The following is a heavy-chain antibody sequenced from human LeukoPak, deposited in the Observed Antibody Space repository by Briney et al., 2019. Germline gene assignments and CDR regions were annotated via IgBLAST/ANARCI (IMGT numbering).Heavy chain of an antibody. CDR3: AWGLRLGELSLSYYYYMDV. J-gene: IGHJ6*03. D-gene: IGHD3-16*02. V-gene: IGHV3-53*01. Sequence: SGGSLRLSCAASGFTVSSNYMSWVRQAPGKGLEWVSVIYGGGSTYYADSVKGRFTISRDNSKNTLYLQMNSLRAEDTALYYCAWGLRLGELSLSYYYYMDVWGKGTTVTVSS. CDR1: GFTVSSNY. CDR2: IYGGGST.